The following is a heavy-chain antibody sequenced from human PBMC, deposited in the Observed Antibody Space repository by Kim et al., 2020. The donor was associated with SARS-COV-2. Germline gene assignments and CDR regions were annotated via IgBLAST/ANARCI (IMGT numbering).Heavy chain of an antibody. V-gene: IGHV1-69*01. D-gene: IGHD1-26*01. CDR3: ASLGAAYNWFDP. J-gene: IGHJ5*02. Sequence: NYAQKFQGRVTITADESTSTAYMELSSLRSEDTAVYYCASLGAAYNWFDPWGQGTLVTVSS.